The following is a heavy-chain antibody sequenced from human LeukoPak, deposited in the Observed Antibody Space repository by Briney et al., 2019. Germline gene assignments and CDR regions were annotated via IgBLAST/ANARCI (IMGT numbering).Heavy chain of an antibody. V-gene: IGHV4-34*01. CDR3: ARGLPLYYDYVWGSYRPSPYYFDY. Sequence: SETLSLTCAVYGGSFSGYYWSWIRQRPGKGLEWIGEINHSGSTNYNPSLKSRVTISVDTSKNQFSLKLSSVTAADTAVYYCARGLPLYYDYVWGSYRPSPYYFDYWGQGTLVTVSS. CDR1: GGSFSGYY. J-gene: IGHJ4*02. D-gene: IGHD3-16*02. CDR2: INHSGST.